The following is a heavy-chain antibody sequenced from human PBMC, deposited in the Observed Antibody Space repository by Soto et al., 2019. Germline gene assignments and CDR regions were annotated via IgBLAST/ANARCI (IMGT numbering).Heavy chain of an antibody. CDR2: IYHSGST. D-gene: IGHD3-3*01. J-gene: IGHJ4*02. V-gene: IGHV4-4*02. Sequence: SETLSLTCAVSGDSISSSNWWSWVRQPPGKGLEWIGEIYHSGSTNYNPSLKSRVTISVDKSKNQFSPKLSSVTAADTAVYYCARAPFTIFGVVTIDYWGQGTLVTVSS. CDR3: ARAPFTIFGVVTIDY. CDR1: GDSISSSNW.